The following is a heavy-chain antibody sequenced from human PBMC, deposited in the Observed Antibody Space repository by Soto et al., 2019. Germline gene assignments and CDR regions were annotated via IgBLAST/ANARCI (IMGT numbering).Heavy chain of an antibody. D-gene: IGHD6-19*01. CDR2: ISHDGFNK. J-gene: IGHJ5*02. CDR1: GFSFSSYA. Sequence: QVRLVESGGGVVQPGRSLRLSCQASGFSFSSYAMYWFRQPPGKGREGVAVISHDGFNKHYADSVKGRVTVSRDNSNHSLDLQLNSLRGEDTAMYYCARDMYSSDYFVKWFEPWGQGTLVTVSS. CDR3: ARDMYSSDYFVKWFEP. V-gene: IGHV3-30-3*01.